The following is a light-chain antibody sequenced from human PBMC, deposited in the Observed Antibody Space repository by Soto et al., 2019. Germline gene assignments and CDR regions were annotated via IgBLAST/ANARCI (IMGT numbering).Light chain of an antibody. J-gene: IGLJ2*01. CDR1: SSDVGGYNF. Sequence: QSVLTQPPSASGSPGQSVTISCTGASSDVGGYNFVSWYQHHPGKAPRLMIYDVTQRPSGVPDRFSGSKSGNTASLTVSGLQVDDEAYYYCSSYAGSSIHVAFGGGTQLTVL. CDR3: SSYAGSSIHVA. V-gene: IGLV2-8*01. CDR2: DVT.